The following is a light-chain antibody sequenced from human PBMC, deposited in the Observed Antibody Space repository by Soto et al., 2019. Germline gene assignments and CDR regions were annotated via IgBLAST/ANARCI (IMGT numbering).Light chain of an antibody. CDR1: QSLRSDY. Sequence: EILLTQSPGTMSFSPGDRATLSCRASQSLRSDYFAWYQQRSGQLPRLLIYGTSIRATGIPDRFSGSGSGTDFTLTIARLEAEDFAVYYCQQYSSAPAWTFGQGTKVEV. V-gene: IGKV3-20*01. CDR2: GTS. J-gene: IGKJ1*01. CDR3: QQYSSAPAWT.